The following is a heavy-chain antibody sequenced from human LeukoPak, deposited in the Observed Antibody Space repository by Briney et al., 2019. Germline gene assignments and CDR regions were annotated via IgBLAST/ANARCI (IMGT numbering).Heavy chain of an antibody. CDR1: GFTFSSYW. CDR3: ARSSWYEVGWFDP. J-gene: IGHJ5*02. Sequence: GGSLRLSCAVSGFTFSSYWMHWVRQAPGKGLVWVSRINSDGSSTSYADSVKGRFTISRDNAKNTLYLQMNSLRAEDTAVYYCARSSWYEVGWFDPWGQGTLVTVSS. CDR2: INSDGSST. V-gene: IGHV3-74*01. D-gene: IGHD6-13*01.